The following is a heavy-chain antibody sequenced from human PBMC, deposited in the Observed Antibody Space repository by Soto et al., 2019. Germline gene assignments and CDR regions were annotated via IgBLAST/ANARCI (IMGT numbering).Heavy chain of an antibody. J-gene: IGHJ6*02. D-gene: IGHD3-3*01. Sequence: EVQLVESGGGLVQPGGSLRLACGVSGFTFGDYWVTWVRQAPGKGVGWGANMNQDGNERFYVDSVKGTFTISRDNAKNSLYLQMNILRAEDTAVYYCASLRISYAVDVWGQGTTVTVSS. V-gene: IGHV3-7*05. CDR2: MNQDGNER. CDR1: GFTFGDYW. CDR3: ASLRISYAVDV.